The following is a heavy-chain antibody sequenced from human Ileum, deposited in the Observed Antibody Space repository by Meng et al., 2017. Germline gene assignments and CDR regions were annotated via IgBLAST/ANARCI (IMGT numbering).Heavy chain of an antibody. Sequence: QVQLVQSGVEVKKPGASVKVSCKASGYTFTSYAMHWVRQAPGQGLEWMGWINTNTGDPTYAQAFTGRFVFSLDTSVNTAYLQISSLKAEDTAIYYCAREPRRFDHWGQGTLVTVSS. V-gene: IGHV7-4-1*02. J-gene: IGHJ4*02. CDR1: GYTFTSYA. CDR3: AREPRRFDH. CDR2: INTNTGDP.